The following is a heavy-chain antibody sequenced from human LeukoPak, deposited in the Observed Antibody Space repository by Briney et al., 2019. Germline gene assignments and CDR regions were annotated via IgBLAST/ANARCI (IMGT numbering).Heavy chain of an antibody. J-gene: IGHJ3*02. CDR2: MNPNSGNT. V-gene: IGHV1-8*01. CDR1: GYTFTSYD. CDR3: ASLVPGDDAFDI. D-gene: IGHD2-21*02. Sequence: ASVKVSCKASGYTFTSYDINWVRQATGQGLEWMGWMNPNSGNTGYAQKFQGRVTMTRNTSISTAYMELSSLRSEDTAVYYCASLVPGDDAFDIWGQGTMVTVSS.